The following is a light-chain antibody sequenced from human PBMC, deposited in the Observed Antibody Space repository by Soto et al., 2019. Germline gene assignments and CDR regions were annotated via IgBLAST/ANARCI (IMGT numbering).Light chain of an antibody. CDR2: DAS. J-gene: IGKJ3*01. Sequence: DIQMTQSPSYLSASVGDRVTITCQASQDVRKYLSWYQQKARKAPKLLIYDASNLETGVPSRFSGSVSGTDFTVTISSLHPEEIATYYCQQRHKLPYTFGPGTKVDIK. CDR3: QQRHKLPYT. V-gene: IGKV1-33*01. CDR1: QDVRKY.